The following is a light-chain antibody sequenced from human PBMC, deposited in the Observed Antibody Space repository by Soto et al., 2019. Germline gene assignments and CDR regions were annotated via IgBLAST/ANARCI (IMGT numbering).Light chain of an antibody. CDR3: QQYVSSWT. CDR2: GAS. V-gene: IGKV3-20*01. J-gene: IGKJ1*01. Sequence: EIVLTQSPGTLSLSPGERATLSCRASQSVSSSNLAWYQQKPGQAPRLLIYGASSRATGIPDRFSGSGSGTDFTLTISRLEFENVAVYYCQQYVSSWTFGQGT. CDR1: QSVSSSN.